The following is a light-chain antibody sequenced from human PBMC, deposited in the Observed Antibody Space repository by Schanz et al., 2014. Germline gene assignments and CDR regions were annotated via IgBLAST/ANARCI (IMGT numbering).Light chain of an antibody. Sequence: QSALTQPASVSGSPGQSITISCTGTSSDVGGYNYVSWYQQHPGKAPKVMIYDVSNRPSGVSNRFSASKSGNTASLTISGLQAEDEADYYCSSYTSSTTLVFGGGTKLTVL. V-gene: IGLV2-14*01. J-gene: IGLJ3*02. CDR1: SSDVGGYNY. CDR2: DVS. CDR3: SSYTSSTTLV.